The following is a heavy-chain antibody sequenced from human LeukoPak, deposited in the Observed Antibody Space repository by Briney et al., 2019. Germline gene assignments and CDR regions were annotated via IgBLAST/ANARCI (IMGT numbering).Heavy chain of an antibody. CDR1: GYSISSGYH. Sequence: PSETLSHTCVESGYSISSGYHWAWIRQPPGKGLEWIGSISHSGSTYYNPSLKSRVTISVDTSKNQFSVKLSSVSAADTAVYYCARAKSPYYYDSSGYYLIQNWFDPWGQGTLVTVSS. CDR3: ARAKSPYYYDSSGYYLIQNWFDP. V-gene: IGHV4-38-2*01. D-gene: IGHD3-22*01. CDR2: ISHSGST. J-gene: IGHJ5*02.